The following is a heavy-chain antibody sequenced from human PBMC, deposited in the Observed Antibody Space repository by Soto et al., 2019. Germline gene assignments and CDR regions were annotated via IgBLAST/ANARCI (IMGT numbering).Heavy chain of an antibody. CDR3: AHRGRAGNEARGDAFDI. CDR1: GFSLSTSGVG. D-gene: IGHD1-1*01. J-gene: IGHJ3*02. CDR2: IYWDDDK. Sequence: QITLKESGPTLVKPTQTLTLTCTFSGFSLSTSGVGVGWIRQPPGKALEWLALIYWDDDKRYSPSLKSRLTIPKDTSKNQVVLTMTNTDPVDTATYYCAHRGRAGNEARGDAFDIWGQGTMVTVSS. V-gene: IGHV2-5*02.